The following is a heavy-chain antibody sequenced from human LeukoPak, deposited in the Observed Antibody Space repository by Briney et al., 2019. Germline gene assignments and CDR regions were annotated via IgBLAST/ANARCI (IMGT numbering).Heavy chain of an antibody. J-gene: IGHJ5*02. CDR1: GGSISSSSHY. CDR2: IYYSGST. Sequence: PSETLSLTCTVSGGSISSSSHYWSWIRQPPGKGLEWIGYIYYSGSTNYNPSLKSRVTISVDTSKNQFSLKLSSVTAADTAVYYCASARKVVSWFDPWGQGTLVTVSS. V-gene: IGHV4-61*05. D-gene: IGHD4-23*01. CDR3: ASARKVVSWFDP.